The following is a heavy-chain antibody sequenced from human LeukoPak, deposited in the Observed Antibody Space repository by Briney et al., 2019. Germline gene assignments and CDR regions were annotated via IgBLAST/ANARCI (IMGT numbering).Heavy chain of an antibody. CDR3: AALGGSIY. J-gene: IGHJ4*02. CDR2: MGTAGDT. Sequence: RGSLRLSCAASGFTFSSYDVHWVRQATGRGLEWVSAMGTAGDTYYAGSVKGRFTISREDAKNSFYLQMNGLRAGDTAVYYCAALGGSIYWGQGTVATVSS. V-gene: IGHV3-13*01. D-gene: IGHD1-26*01. CDR1: GFTFSSYD.